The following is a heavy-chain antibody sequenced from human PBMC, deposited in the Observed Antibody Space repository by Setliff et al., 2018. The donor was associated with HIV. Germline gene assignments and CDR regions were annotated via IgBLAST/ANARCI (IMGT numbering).Heavy chain of an antibody. Sequence: GSLRLSCAASGFTFSDYYMSWVRQPPGKGLEWVSSISSSSSYIYYADSVKGRFTISRDNAKNSLYLQMNSLRAEDTAVYHCARDRAGYYERYWHSDLWGRGTLVTVSS. CDR3: ARDRAGYYERYWHSDL. CDR2: ISSSSSYI. CDR1: GFTFSDYY. D-gene: IGHD3-22*01. V-gene: IGHV3-11*06. J-gene: IGHJ2*01.